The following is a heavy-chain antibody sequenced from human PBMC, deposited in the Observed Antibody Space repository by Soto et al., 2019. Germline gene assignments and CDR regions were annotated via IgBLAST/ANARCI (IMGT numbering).Heavy chain of an antibody. CDR3: ARDLNYYFDY. CDR1: SGSISSFY. D-gene: IGHD1-20*01. Sequence: SETLSLTCTVSSGSISSFYWSWIRQPPGKGLEWIGYIYYSGSTNYNPSIKSRVTISVDTSKNQFSLKLRSVTAADTAVYYCARDLNYYFDYWGQGTLVTVSS. J-gene: IGHJ4*02. V-gene: IGHV4-59*01. CDR2: IYYSGST.